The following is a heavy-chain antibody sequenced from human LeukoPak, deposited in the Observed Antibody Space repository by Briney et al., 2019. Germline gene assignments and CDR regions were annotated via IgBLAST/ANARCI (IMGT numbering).Heavy chain of an antibody. CDR3: ARLGTTVTHFDY. J-gene: IGHJ4*02. V-gene: IGHV3-66*01. Sequence: GGSLRLSCAASGFTVSSNYMSWVRQAPGKGLGWVSVIYSGGSTYYADSVKGRFTISRDNSKSTLYLQMNSLRAEDTAVYFCARLGTTVTHFDYWGQGTLVTVSS. CDR2: IYSGGST. D-gene: IGHD4-17*01. CDR1: GFTVSSNY.